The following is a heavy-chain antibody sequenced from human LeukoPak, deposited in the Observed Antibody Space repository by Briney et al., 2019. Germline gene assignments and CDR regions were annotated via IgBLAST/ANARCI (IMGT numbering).Heavy chain of an antibody. D-gene: IGHD1-1*01. V-gene: IGHV4-39*07. Sequence: SETLSLTCTVSGASISSTSYYWGWIRQPPGKGLEWIGSIYYRGTTYYNSSLKSRVTISLDTSKNQFSLKLSSVTAADTAVYYCARDWNRYAYWGQGTLVTVSS. CDR2: IYYRGTT. CDR1: GASISSTSYY. CDR3: ARDWNRYAY. J-gene: IGHJ4*02.